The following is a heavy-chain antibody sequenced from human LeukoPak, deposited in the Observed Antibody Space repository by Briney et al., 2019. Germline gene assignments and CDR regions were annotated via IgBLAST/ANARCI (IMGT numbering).Heavy chain of an antibody. CDR2: IRYDGSNK. CDR1: GFTFSSYG. CDR3: AKGARIAAARAHFDY. D-gene: IGHD6-13*01. J-gene: IGHJ4*02. Sequence: GGSPRLSCAASGFTFSSYGMHWVRQAPGKGLEWVAFIRYDGSNKYYADSVKGRFTISRDNSKNTLYLQMNSLRAEDTAVYYCAKGARIAAARAHFDYWGQGTLVTVSS. V-gene: IGHV3-30*02.